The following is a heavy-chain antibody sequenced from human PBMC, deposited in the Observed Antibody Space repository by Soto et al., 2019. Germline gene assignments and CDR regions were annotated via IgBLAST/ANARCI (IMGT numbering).Heavy chain of an antibody. Sequence: GASVKVSCKASGYTFTSYGISWVRQAPGQGLEWMGWISAYNGNTNYAQKLQGRVTMTTDTSTSTAYMELRSLRSDGTAVYYCRLGEDSYGPADDAFDIWGQGTMVTVSS. V-gene: IGHV1-18*01. CDR3: RLGEDSYGPADDAFDI. CDR1: GYTFTSYG. CDR2: ISAYNGNT. D-gene: IGHD5-18*01. J-gene: IGHJ3*02.